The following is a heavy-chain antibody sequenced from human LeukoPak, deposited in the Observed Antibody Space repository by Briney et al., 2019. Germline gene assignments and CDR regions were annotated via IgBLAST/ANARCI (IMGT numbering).Heavy chain of an antibody. D-gene: IGHD4-23*01. CDR1: GFTFSSYW. CDR2: FSASDGSR. CDR3: AKNIGGFDY. V-gene: IGHV3-23*01. J-gene: IGHJ4*02. Sequence: PGGSLRLSCAASGFTFSSYWMSWVRQAPGEGLEWVSGFSASDGSRYYADSVKGRFTISRDNSKNTLYLQMNSLRAEDTAVYYCAKNIGGFDYWGQGTLVTVSS.